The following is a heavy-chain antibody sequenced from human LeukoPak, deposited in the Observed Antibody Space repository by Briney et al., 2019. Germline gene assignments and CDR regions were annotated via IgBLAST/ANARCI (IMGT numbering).Heavy chain of an antibody. CDR1: GGSFSGYY. V-gene: IGHV4-34*01. D-gene: IGHD6-13*01. J-gene: IGHJ5*02. CDR2: INHSGST. CDR3: ARMESSSWYWFDP. Sequence: SETLSLTCAVYGGSFSGYYWSWIRQPPGKGLEWIGEINHSGSTNYNPSLKSRVTISVDTSKNQFSLKLSSVTAADTAVYYCARMESSSWYWFDPWGQGTLVTVSS.